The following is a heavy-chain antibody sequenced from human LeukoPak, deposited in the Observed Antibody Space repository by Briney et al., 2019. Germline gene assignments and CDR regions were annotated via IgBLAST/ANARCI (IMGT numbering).Heavy chain of an antibody. D-gene: IGHD2-2*01. V-gene: IGHV4-34*01. J-gene: IGHJ4*02. Sequence: PSETLSLTCAVYGGSFSGYYWSWIRQPPGKGLEWIGEINHSGSTNYNPSLKSRVTISVDTSKNQFSLKLSSVTAADTAVYYCARGSTVRDVVVPAAIRYFDYWGQGTLVTVSS. CDR3: ARGSTVRDVVVPAAIRYFDY. CDR1: GGSFSGYY. CDR2: INHSGST.